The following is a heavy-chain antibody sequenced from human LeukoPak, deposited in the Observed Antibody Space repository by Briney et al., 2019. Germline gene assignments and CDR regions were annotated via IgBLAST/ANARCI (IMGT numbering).Heavy chain of an antibody. CDR1: GGSFSGYY. V-gene: IGHV4-34*01. CDR2: INHSGST. J-gene: IGHJ5*02. D-gene: IGHD6-19*01. Sequence: PSETLSLTCAVYGGSFSGYYRSWIRQPPGKGLEWIGEINHSGSTNYNPSLKSRVTISVDTSKNQFSLKLSSVTAADTAVYYCARSAGIQWLVPRDWFDPWGQGTLVTVSS. CDR3: ARSAGIQWLVPRDWFDP.